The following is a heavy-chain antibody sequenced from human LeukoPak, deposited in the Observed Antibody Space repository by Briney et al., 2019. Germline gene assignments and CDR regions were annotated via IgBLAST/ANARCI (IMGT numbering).Heavy chain of an antibody. CDR1: GGSITSDNYY. CDR3: ARVGEKQWQY. J-gene: IGHJ3*01. CDR2: MYYSGSI. V-gene: IGHV4-39*01. D-gene: IGHD6-19*01. Sequence: SETLSLTCTVSGGSITSDNYYWGWVRQPPGKGLEWIGTMYYSGSIYYNPSLKSRVTISVDTSKIQFSLRLTSVTDADTAVYYWARVGEKQWQYWGQGTMATVSS.